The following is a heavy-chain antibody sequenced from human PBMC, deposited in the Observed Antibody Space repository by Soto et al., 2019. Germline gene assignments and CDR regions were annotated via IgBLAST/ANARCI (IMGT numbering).Heavy chain of an antibody. CDR3: AGGPNWNYATDFDY. CDR1: GGTFSSYA. Sequence: SVKVSCKASGGTFSSYAISWVRQATGQGLEWMGGIIPIFGTANYVQKFQGRVTITADESTSTAYMELSGLRSEDTAVYYCAGGPNWNYATDFDYWGQGTLVTSPQ. J-gene: IGHJ4*02. CDR2: IIPIFGTA. D-gene: IGHD1-7*01. V-gene: IGHV1-69*13.